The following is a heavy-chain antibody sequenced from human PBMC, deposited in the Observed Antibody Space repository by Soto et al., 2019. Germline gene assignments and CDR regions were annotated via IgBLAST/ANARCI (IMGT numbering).Heavy chain of an antibody. J-gene: IGHJ4*02. D-gene: IGHD6-13*01. V-gene: IGHV3-23*01. CDR1: GFTYNIYA. Sequence: EVQLLESGEALVQPGGSLRLSCAASGFTYNIYAMSWVRQAPGKGLEWVSGISAGVIDTYYADSVKGRFNVSRDDSKNTLYLQMNSLRADDTAVYYCAKQFSSSTWYPFDHWGRGTLVTVSS. CDR3: AKQFSSSTWYPFDH. CDR2: ISAGVIDT.